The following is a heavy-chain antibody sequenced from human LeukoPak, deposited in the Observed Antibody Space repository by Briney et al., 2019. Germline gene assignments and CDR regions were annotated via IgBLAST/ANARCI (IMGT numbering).Heavy chain of an antibody. D-gene: IGHD3-10*01. CDR2: IYTSGST. V-gene: IGHV4-4*07. CDR3: ARRYGSGSSGTFDY. J-gene: IGHJ4*02. Sequence: SETLSLTCTVSGGSISSYYWNWIRQPAGKGLEWIGRIYTSGSTNYNPSLKSRVTISVDTSKNQFSLKLSSVTAADTAVYYCARRYGSGSSGTFDYWGQGTLVTVSS. CDR1: GGSISSYY.